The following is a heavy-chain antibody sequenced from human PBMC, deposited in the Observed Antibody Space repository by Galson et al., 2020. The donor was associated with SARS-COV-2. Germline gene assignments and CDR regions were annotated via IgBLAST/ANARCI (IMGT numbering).Heavy chain of an antibody. Sequence: ASVKVSCKASGYTFTSYGISWVRQAPGQGLEWMGWISAYNGNTNYAQKLQGRVTMTTDTSTSTAYMEPRSLRSDDTAVYYCASSTPYSGSYLGYYWGQGTLVTVSS. CDR2: ISAYNGNT. CDR3: ASSTPYSGSYLGYY. D-gene: IGHD1-26*01. V-gene: IGHV1-18*01. J-gene: IGHJ4*02. CDR1: GYTFTSYG.